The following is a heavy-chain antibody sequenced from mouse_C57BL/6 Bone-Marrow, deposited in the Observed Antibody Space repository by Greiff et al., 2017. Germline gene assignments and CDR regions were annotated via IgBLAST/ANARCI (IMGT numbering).Heavy chain of an antibody. Sequence: QVQLQQSGAELVKPGASVKLSCKASGYTFTSYWMHWVKQRPGQGLEWIGMIHPNSGSTNYNEKFKSKATLTVDKSSSTAYMQRSSLTSEDSAVYYCAKDLNWEEYFDYWGQGTTLTVSS. V-gene: IGHV1-64*01. J-gene: IGHJ2*01. CDR1: GYTFTSYW. CDR2: IHPNSGST. CDR3: AKDLNWEEYFDY. D-gene: IGHD4-1*01.